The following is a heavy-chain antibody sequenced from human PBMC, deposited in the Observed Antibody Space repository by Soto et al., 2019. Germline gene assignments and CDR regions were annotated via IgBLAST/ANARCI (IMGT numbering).Heavy chain of an antibody. CDR3: ARDRIAVAGTGCLDY. J-gene: IGHJ4*02. CDR1: GFTFSSYW. V-gene: IGHV3-7*01. CDR2: IKQDGSEK. D-gene: IGHD6-19*01. Sequence: GGSLRLSCAASGFTFSSYWMSWVRQAPGKGLEWVANIKQDGSEKYYVDSVKGRFTISRDNAKNSLYLQMNSLRAEDTAVYYCARDRIAVAGTGCLDYWGQGTLVTAPQ.